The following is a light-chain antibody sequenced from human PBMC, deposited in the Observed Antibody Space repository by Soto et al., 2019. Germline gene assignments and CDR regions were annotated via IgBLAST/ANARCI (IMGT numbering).Light chain of an antibody. V-gene: IGKV3-15*01. CDR2: GAS. CDR1: QSVSSN. J-gene: IGKJ4*01. CDR3: QQYHNWPPLT. Sequence: EIVMTQSPATLSVSPGESATLSCRASQSVSSNLAWYQQKPGQAPRLLIYGASTRAPGIPASFSGSASGTEFTLTVSSLQSEGFAVYYCQQYHNWPPLTSGGGTKVEIK.